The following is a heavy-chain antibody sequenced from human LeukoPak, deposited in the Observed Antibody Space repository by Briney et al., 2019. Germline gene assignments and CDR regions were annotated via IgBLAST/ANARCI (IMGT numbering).Heavy chain of an antibody. CDR3: AKSLFTSATGTGRAFDI. Sequence: PGGSLRLSCAASGFTFITYAMSWVRQAPGKGLEWVSGISGSGGSTYYADSVRGRFTISRDNSENTLYLQITGLSADDTAVYYCAKSLFTSATGTGRAFDIWGQGTMVTVSS. V-gene: IGHV3-23*01. CDR2: ISGSGGST. D-gene: IGHD1-1*01. J-gene: IGHJ3*02. CDR1: GFTFITYA.